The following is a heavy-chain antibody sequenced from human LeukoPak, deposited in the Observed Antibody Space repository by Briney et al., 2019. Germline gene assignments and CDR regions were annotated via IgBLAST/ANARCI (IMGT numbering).Heavy chain of an antibody. J-gene: IGHJ4*02. D-gene: IGHD5-12*01. Sequence: ASETLSLTCAVYGGSFSGYYWSWIRQPPGKGLEWIGEINHSGSTNYNPSLKSRVTISVDTSKNQFSLKLSSVTAADTAAYYCAGVERSGYDYWGQGTLVTVSS. CDR2: INHSGST. V-gene: IGHV4-34*01. CDR1: GGSFSGYY. CDR3: AGVERSGYDY.